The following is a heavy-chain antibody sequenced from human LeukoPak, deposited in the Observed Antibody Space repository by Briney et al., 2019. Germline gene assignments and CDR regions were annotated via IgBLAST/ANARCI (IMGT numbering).Heavy chain of an antibody. CDR3: ARDSPPFDQ. CDR2: IYISGST. Sequence: SETLSLTCTVSGRSISNDYWSWLRQPAGKALEWIGRIYISGSTNYNSSFKSRVAMSIDASKNEFSLKLSSVPAADTAVYYCARDSPPFDQWGQGTLVTVFS. J-gene: IGHJ4*02. V-gene: IGHV4-4*07. CDR1: GRSISNDY.